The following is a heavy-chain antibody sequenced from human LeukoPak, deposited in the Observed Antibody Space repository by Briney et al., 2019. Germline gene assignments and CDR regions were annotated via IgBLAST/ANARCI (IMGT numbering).Heavy chain of an antibody. CDR3: VKEAGAWELLLDY. Sequence: GRSLRLSCAASGFTFSSYGMHWVRQAPGKGLEWVAVISYDGSNKYYADSVKGRFTISRDNSKNTLYLQMNRLRTEDTAVYYCVKEAGAWELLLDYWGQGTLVTVSS. D-gene: IGHD1-26*01. V-gene: IGHV3-30*18. CDR1: GFTFSSYG. J-gene: IGHJ4*02. CDR2: ISYDGSNK.